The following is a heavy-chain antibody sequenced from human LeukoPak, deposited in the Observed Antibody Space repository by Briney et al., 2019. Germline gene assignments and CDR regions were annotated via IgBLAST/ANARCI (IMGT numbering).Heavy chain of an antibody. V-gene: IGHV3-9*01. CDR3: AKEQRGQRDYGMDV. Sequence: GRSLRLSCAASGFTFDDYAMHWVRQVPGKGLEWVSSISWNGGGAGYADSVKGRFTISRDNAKNSLYLQMSSLRTEDTALYYCAKEQRGQRDYGMDVWGQGTTVTVSS. CDR1: GFTFDDYA. D-gene: IGHD1-26*01. J-gene: IGHJ6*02. CDR2: ISWNGGGA.